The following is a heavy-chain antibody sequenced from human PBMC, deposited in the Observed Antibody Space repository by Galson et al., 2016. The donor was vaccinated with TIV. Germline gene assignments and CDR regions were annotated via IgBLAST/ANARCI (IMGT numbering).Heavy chain of an antibody. Sequence: SVKVSCKASGYTFTHYPIHWVRQAPGQRLEWMGWINAGNAITKYSQKFQGRVTITRDTSASTAYMQLSSLRSEDTAVYYCARPPYCGGDCYKYGYWGQGTLVTVSS. CDR1: GYTFTHYP. D-gene: IGHD2-21*01. CDR2: INAGNAIT. J-gene: IGHJ4*02. V-gene: IGHV1-3*01. CDR3: ARPPYCGGDCYKYGY.